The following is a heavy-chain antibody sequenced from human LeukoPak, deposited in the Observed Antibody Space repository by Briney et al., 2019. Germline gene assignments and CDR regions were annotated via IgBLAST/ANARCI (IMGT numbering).Heavy chain of an antibody. CDR1: GFTFSNSW. J-gene: IGHJ3*02. D-gene: IGHD2-21*02. CDR2: IKQDGSEE. CDR3: ARDPYCGGDCYSGFGAFDI. V-gene: IGHV3-7*03. Sequence: PGGSLRLSCAASGFTFSNSWMSWVRQAPGKGLEWVANIKQDGSEEVYVDSVKGRFTISRDNAKSSLYLQMNRLRAEDTAVYYCARDPYCGGDCYSGFGAFDIWGQGTMVTVSS.